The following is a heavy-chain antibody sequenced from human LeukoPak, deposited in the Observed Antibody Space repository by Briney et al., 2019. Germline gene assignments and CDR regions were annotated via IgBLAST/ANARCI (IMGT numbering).Heavy chain of an antibody. CDR2: ISGSGGST. V-gene: IGHV3-23*01. CDR1: GFTFSSYA. Sequence: GGSLRLSCAASGFTFSSYAMSWVRQAPGKGLEWVSAISGSGGSTYYADFVKGRFTISRDNSKNTLYLQMNSLRAEDTAVYYCAKRGPGSPQSGKYYFDYWGQGTLVTVSS. D-gene: IGHD3-10*01. J-gene: IGHJ4*02. CDR3: AKRGPGSPQSGKYYFDY.